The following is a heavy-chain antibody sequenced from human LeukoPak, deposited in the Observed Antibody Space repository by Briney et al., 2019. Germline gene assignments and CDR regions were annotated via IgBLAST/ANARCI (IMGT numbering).Heavy chain of an antibody. CDR2: INHSGST. V-gene: IGHV4-34*01. J-gene: IGHJ3*02. D-gene: IGHD5-18*01. CDR3: ARAQAIYSYGRTKNDAFDI. Sequence: SETLSLTCAVYGGSFSGYYWSWIRQPPGKGLEWIGEINHSGSTNYNPSLKSRVTISVDTSKNQFSLKLSSVDAADTAVYYCARAQAIYSYGRTKNDAFDIWGQGTMVTVSS. CDR1: GGSFSGYY.